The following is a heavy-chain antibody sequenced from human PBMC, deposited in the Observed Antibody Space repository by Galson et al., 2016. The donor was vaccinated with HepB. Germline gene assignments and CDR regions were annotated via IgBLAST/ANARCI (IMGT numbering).Heavy chain of an antibody. CDR1: GFTVSSNY. CDR3: ICELGVVIRRHY. CDR2: IYGGGST. Sequence: SLRLSCAAPGFTVSSNYMTWVRQDPGKGLEWVSVIYGGGSTFYADSVKGRFTIYRHNSQNTLYLQMDSLRVEDTAVYYCICELGVVIRRHYWGQGTLVTVSS. D-gene: IGHD3-3*01. V-gene: IGHV3-53*04. J-gene: IGHJ4*02.